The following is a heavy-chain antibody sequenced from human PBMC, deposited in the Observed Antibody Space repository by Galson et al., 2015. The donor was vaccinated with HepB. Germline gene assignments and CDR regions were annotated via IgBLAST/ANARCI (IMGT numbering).Heavy chain of an antibody. V-gene: IGHV1-46*01. CDR1: GYTFTSYY. CDR2: INPSGGST. Sequence: SVKVSCKASGYTFTSYYMHWVRQAPGQGLEWMGIINPSGGSTSYAQKFQGRVTITADESTSTAYMELSSLRSEDTAVYYCARVVYYNWISYYYYYYMDVWGKGTTVTVSS. J-gene: IGHJ6*03. CDR3: ARVVYYNWISYYYYYYMDV. D-gene: IGHD1-20*01.